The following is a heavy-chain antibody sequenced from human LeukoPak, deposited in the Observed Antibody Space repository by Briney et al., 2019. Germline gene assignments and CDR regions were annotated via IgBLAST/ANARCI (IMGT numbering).Heavy chain of an antibody. V-gene: IGHV1-2*02. CDR1: GYTFADYY. D-gene: IGHD6-6*01. CDR2: ISPNSGGT. CDR3: ARSNIATRRGDNWFGA. Sequence: ASVKVSCKASGYTFADYYMHWVRHPPGQGQEWMGWISPNSGGTNYEKNFQGRGTMTRDTSVSTAYLELSSLRSDDTAVYYCARSNIATRRGDNWFGAWGQGTLVTVSS. J-gene: IGHJ5*02.